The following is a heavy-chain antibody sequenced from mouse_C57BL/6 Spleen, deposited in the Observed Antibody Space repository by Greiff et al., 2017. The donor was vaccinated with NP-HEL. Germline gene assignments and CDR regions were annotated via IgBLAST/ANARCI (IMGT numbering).Heavy chain of an antibody. CDR2: INPSTGGT. V-gene: IGHV1-42*01. Sequence: VQLQQSGPELVKPGASVKISCKASGYSFTGYYMNWVKQSPEKSLEWIGEINPSTGGTTYNQKFKAKATLTVDKSSSTAYMQLKSLTSEDSAVYYCARITTVPGYYFDYWGQGTTLTVSS. J-gene: IGHJ2*01. CDR3: ARITTVPGYYFDY. D-gene: IGHD1-1*01. CDR1: GYSFTGYY.